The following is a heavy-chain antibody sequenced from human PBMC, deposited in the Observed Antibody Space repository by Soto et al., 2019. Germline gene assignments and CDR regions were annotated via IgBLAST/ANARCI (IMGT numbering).Heavy chain of an antibody. CDR3: AKEDIVVVVAAILDV. Sequence: GSLRLSCAASGFTFNSYSMNWVRQAPGKGLEWVSYISSSSSTIYYADSVKGRFTISRDNAKNSLYLQMNSLRAEDTALYYCAKEDIVVVVAAILDVWGKGTTVTVSS. D-gene: IGHD2-15*01. CDR2: ISSSSSTI. V-gene: IGHV3-48*01. CDR1: GFTFNSYS. J-gene: IGHJ6*04.